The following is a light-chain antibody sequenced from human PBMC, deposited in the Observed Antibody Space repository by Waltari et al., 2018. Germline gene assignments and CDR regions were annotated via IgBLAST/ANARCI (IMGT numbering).Light chain of an antibody. V-gene: IGLV1-40*01. Sequence: HSVLTQTPSVSGAPGQRVTISCTGSSSNIGAGYDVHWYPQLPGTAPKLLMYGNTNRPSGVPDRFSGSKSATSASLAITGLQAEDEADYYCQSYDTSLSGWVFGGGTKLTVL. J-gene: IGLJ3*02. CDR2: GNT. CDR3: QSYDTSLSGWV. CDR1: SSNIGAGYD.